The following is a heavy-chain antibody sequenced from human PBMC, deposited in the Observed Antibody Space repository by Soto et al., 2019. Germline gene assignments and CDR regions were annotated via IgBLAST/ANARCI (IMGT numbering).Heavy chain of an antibody. Sequence: SETLSLTCTVSGGSISSYYWSWIRQPPGKGLEWIGYIYYSGSTNYNPSLKSRVTISVDTSKNQFSLKLSSVTAADTAVYYCVRFGFGELLSNYYYYYMDVWGKGTTVTVSS. CDR1: GGSISSYY. V-gene: IGHV4-59*08. CDR3: VRFGFGELLSNYYYYYMDV. D-gene: IGHD3-10*01. CDR2: IYYSGST. J-gene: IGHJ6*03.